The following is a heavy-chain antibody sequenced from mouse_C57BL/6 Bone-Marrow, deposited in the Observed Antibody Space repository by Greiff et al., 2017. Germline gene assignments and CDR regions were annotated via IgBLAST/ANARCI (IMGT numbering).Heavy chain of an antibody. CDR1: GYTFTSYW. Sequence: QVQLQQSGAELAKPGASVKLSCKASGYTFTSYWMHWVKQRPGQGLEWIGYINPSSGYTKYNQKFKDQATLTADKSSSTAYMQLSSLTYEDSSVYYCARRFITTVVAPFDYGGQGTTLTGSS. CDR2: INPSSGYT. V-gene: IGHV1-7*01. J-gene: IGHJ2*01. D-gene: IGHD1-1*01. CDR3: ARRFITTVVAPFDY.